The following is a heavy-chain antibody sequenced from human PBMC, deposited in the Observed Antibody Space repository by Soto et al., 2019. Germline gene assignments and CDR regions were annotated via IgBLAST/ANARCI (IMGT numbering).Heavy chain of an antibody. CDR3: ARYYDSSGSLDY. CDR1: GGSISSGGYS. J-gene: IGHJ4*02. CDR2: IYHSGST. D-gene: IGHD3-22*01. Sequence: SETLSLTCAVSGGSISSGGYSWSWIRQPPGKGLEWIGYIYHSGSTYYNPSLKSRVTISVDRSKNQFSLKLSSVTAADTAVYYCARYYDSSGSLDYWGQGTLVTVSS. V-gene: IGHV4-30-2*01.